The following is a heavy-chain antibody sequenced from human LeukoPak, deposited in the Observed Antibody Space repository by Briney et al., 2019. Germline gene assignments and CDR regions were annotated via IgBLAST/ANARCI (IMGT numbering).Heavy chain of an antibody. D-gene: IGHD6-13*01. CDR3: AGTYSLYDPFDI. V-gene: IGHV4-38-2*02. CDR1: NYSISSGYY. CDR2: IYHSGNT. Sequence: SETLSLICTVSNYSISSGYYWAWIRQPPGKGLEWIGNIYHSGNTYYNPSLKSRVSLSVDTSGNQFSLKLSSVTAADTAVYYCAGTYSLYDPFDIWGQGTMVTVSS. J-gene: IGHJ3*02.